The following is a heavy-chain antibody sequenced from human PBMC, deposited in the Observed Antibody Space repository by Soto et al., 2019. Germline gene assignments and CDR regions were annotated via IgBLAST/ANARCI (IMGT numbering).Heavy chain of an antibody. D-gene: IGHD6-13*01. CDR1: GFTFTNYG. Sequence: QVQLVQSGDEVKKPGASVKVSCKASGFTFTNYGIHWVRQAHGQRPDWLGGINAANGDTKYSKKFQGRVTITRDTSASTAYMELTSLRFEYTAVDYCAKDAEGISWYDWFAPWGQGTLVTVAS. J-gene: IGHJ5*02. V-gene: IGHV1-3*01. CDR2: INAANGDT. CDR3: AKDAEGISWYDWFAP.